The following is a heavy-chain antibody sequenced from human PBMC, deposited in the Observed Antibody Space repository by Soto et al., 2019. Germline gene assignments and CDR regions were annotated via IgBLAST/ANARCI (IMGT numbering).Heavy chain of an antibody. CDR3: ARHIAVSGTRGFDF. Sequence: QVQLQESGPGLMKPSGTLSLTCAVSGGSISTNWWSWVCQPPGKGLEWIGEIYHSGATNYNPSLKTRVTMSVDKSQNHLSLNLNSVTAADTAVYYCARHIAVSGTRGFDFWGHGTLVTVSS. J-gene: IGHJ4*01. D-gene: IGHD6-19*01. CDR1: GGSISTNW. V-gene: IGHV4-4*02. CDR2: IYHSGAT.